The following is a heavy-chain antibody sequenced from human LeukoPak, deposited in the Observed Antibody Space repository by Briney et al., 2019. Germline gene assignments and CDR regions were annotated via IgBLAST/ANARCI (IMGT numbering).Heavy chain of an antibody. CDR3: ASYYDSSGSEYFQH. J-gene: IGHJ1*01. CDR2: IYYSGST. CDR1: GGSISSYY. D-gene: IGHD3-22*01. V-gene: IGHV4-59*08. Sequence: SETLSLTCTVSGGSISSYYWSWIRQPPGKGLEWIGYIYYSGSTNYNPSLKSRVTISVDTSKNQLSLKLSSVTAADTAVYYCASYYDSSGSEYFQHWGQGTLVTVSS.